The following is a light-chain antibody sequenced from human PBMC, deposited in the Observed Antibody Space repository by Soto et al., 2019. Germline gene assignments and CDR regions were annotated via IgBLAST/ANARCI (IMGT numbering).Light chain of an antibody. CDR3: QKYNRAPLS. V-gene: IGKV1-27*01. Sequence: DIQVTQFPSSLSASVGDRVTITCRASQAIGNYLAWYQQKPGKVPKLLIYETSTLQSGVPSRFSGSRSGTDFTLTVSSLQPEDVATYYCQKYNRAPLSFGPGTKVEIK. CDR2: ETS. J-gene: IGKJ3*01. CDR1: QAIGNY.